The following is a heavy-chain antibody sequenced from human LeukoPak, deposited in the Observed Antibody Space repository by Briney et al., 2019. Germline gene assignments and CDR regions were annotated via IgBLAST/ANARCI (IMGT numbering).Heavy chain of an antibody. CDR1: GFTFSSYS. V-gene: IGHV3-21*01. CDR2: ISSSSSYI. Sequence: GGSLRLSCAASGFTFSSYSMNWVRQAPGKGLEWVSSISSSSSYIYYADSVKGRFTISRDNAKNSLYLQMNSLRAEDTAVYYCARDKSRYSSGWYDLAFDYWGQGTLVTVPS. CDR3: ARDKSRYSSGWYDLAFDY. D-gene: IGHD6-19*01. J-gene: IGHJ4*02.